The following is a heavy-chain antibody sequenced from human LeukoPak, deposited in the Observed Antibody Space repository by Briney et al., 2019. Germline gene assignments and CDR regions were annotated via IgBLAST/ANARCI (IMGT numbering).Heavy chain of an antibody. CDR3: ARHSGLYDSSGYYYGF. J-gene: IGHJ4*02. D-gene: IGHD3-22*01. CDR2: IYPGDSDT. V-gene: IGHV5-51*01. CDR1: GYSFTSYW. Sequence: PGESLKISCKGSGYSFTSYWIGWVRQMPGKGLEWMGIIYPGDSDTRYSPSFQGQVTISADKSISTAYLQWSSLKASDTAMYYCARHSGLYDSSGYYYGFWGQGTLVTVSS.